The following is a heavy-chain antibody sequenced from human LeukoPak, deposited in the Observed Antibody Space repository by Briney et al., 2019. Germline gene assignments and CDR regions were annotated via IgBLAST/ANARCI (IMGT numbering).Heavy chain of an antibody. D-gene: IGHD3-10*01. V-gene: IGHV4-39*01. CDR3: ARHDYFGSLNWFDP. CDR1: GGSLNSPNYY. CDR2: IYYSGTT. Sequence: SETLSLTCIVSGGSLNSPNYYWGWIRQPPEKGLEWIGTIYYSGTTYYNPSLKSRLPISVDTSKNQFSLKLTSVTAADTAVYYCARHDYFGSLNWFDPWGQGTLITVSS. J-gene: IGHJ5*02.